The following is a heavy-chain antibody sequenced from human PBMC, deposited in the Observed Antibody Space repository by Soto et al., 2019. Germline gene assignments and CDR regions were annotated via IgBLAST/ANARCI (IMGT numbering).Heavy chain of an antibody. CDR3: AREEEMVWGVRGPLDA. J-gene: IGHJ6*04. D-gene: IGHD3-10*01. V-gene: IGHV1-69*08. CDR1: GGTFSSYT. Sequence: QVQLVQSGAEVKKPGSSVKVSCKASGGTFSSYTISWVRQAPGQGLEWMGRIIPILGIANYAQKFQGRVTITADKSTSTAYMELSSLCSEDTAVCYCAREEEMVWGVRGPLDAWGKGTTVTVSS. CDR2: IIPILGIA.